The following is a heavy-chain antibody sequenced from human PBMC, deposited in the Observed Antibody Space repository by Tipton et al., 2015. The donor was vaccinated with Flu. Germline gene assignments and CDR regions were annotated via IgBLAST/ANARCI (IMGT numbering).Heavy chain of an antibody. V-gene: IGHV4-59*08. D-gene: IGHD4-11*01. Sequence: LRLSCAASGFAVSSNYMTWVRQAPVKGLQWIGNIFHTGSTYHNPSLKSRVTISVDTSKNQFSLKVFSVTAADTAAYYCARRDYSNYVSDPKSWFDPWGQGILVTVSS. J-gene: IGHJ5*02. CDR3: ARRDYSNYVSDPKSWFDP. CDR1: GFAVSSNY. CDR2: IFHTGST.